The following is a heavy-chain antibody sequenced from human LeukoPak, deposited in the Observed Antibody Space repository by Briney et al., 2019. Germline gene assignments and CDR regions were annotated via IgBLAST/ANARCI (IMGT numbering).Heavy chain of an antibody. J-gene: IGHJ4*02. Sequence: PGGSLRLSCAASGFTFSSYAMSWVRQAPGKGLEWVSAISGSGGSTYYADSVKGRFTISRDNSKNTLYLQMNSLRAEDTAVYYCAKTGITQYSSGLGTDYWGQGTLVTVSS. CDR1: GFTFSSYA. CDR2: ISGSGGST. V-gene: IGHV3-23*01. CDR3: AKTGITQYSSGLGTDY. D-gene: IGHD6-19*01.